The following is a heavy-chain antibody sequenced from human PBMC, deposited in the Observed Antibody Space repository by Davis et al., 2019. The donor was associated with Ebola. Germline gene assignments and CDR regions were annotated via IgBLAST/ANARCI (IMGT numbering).Heavy chain of an antibody. Sequence: GESLKISCKGSGYSFSSYWIGWVRQMPGKGLEWMGIIYPGDSDTRYSPSFQGQVIISADKSISTAYLQWSSLKASDSAMYYCARHYDYYGSGSYLLDHWGQGTLVTVSS. D-gene: IGHD3-10*01. CDR3: ARHYDYYGSGSYLLDH. CDR1: GYSFSSYW. CDR2: IYPGDSDT. V-gene: IGHV5-51*01. J-gene: IGHJ4*02.